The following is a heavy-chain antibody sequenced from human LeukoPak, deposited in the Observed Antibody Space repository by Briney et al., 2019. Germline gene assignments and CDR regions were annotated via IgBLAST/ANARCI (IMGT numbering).Heavy chain of an antibody. CDR3: AKGVGDYPIEPPYFDY. Sequence: GGSLRLSCAASGFTFDDYAMHWVRQAPGKGLEWVSGISWNSGRIGYADSVKGRFSISRDNAKNSLYMQMNSLRAEDTALYYCAKGVGDYPIEPPYFDYWGQGTLVTVSS. CDR2: ISWNSGRI. J-gene: IGHJ4*02. CDR1: GFTFDDYA. D-gene: IGHD4-17*01. V-gene: IGHV3-9*01.